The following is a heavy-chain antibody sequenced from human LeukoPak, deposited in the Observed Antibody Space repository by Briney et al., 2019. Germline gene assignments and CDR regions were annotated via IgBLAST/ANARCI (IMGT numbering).Heavy chain of an antibody. D-gene: IGHD1-26*01. CDR3: ATQGRPNWFDP. CDR2: IIPILGIA. CDR1: GGTFISYT. Sequence: VASVKVSCKAFGGTFISYTISWVRQAPGQGLEWMGRIIPILGIANYAQKFQGRVTITADKSTSTAYMELSSLRSEDTAVYYCATQGRPNWFDPWGQGTLVTVSS. V-gene: IGHV1-69*02. J-gene: IGHJ5*02.